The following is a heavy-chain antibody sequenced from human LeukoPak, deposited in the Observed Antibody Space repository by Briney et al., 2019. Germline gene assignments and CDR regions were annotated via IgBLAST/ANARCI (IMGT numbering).Heavy chain of an antibody. CDR3: AREGYNGSGSPPSLYFDY. CDR2: IWYDGSNK. D-gene: IGHD3-10*01. Sequence: GGSLRLSCAASGFTFSSYGMHWVRQAPGKGLEWVAVIWYDGSNKYYADSVKGRFTISRDNSRSTLYLQMNSLRPEDTAIYYCAREGYNGSGSPPSLYFDYWGQGTLVTVSS. J-gene: IGHJ4*02. V-gene: IGHV3-33*01. CDR1: GFTFSSYG.